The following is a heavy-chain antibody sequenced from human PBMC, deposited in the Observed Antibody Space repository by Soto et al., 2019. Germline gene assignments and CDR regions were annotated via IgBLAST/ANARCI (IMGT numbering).Heavy chain of an antibody. D-gene: IGHD1-26*01. CDR2: IDWDDNK. CDR1: GFSLSSSGMC. V-gene: IGHV2-70*01. Sequence: SGPTLVNPTQTLTLTCTFSGFSLSSSGMCVSWMRQPPGKALEWLAMIDWDDNKYYSTSLKTRLTISKDTSRNQVVLSITNMDTVETATYYGARLRAGDSVGRVIATFYFDYWGQGTLVTVSS. CDR3: ARLRAGDSVGRVIATFYFDY. J-gene: IGHJ4*02.